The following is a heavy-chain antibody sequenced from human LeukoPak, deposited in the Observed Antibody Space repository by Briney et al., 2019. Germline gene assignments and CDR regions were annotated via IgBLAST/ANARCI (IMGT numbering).Heavy chain of an antibody. Sequence: GGSLRLSCAASGFTFTNAWMNWVRQAPGQGLEWVGRIKSNTDGGTIDYAAPVKGRFTISRDDSKDTLFLQMNSLKTEDTAMYYCTTAAALHLVYWGQGTLVTVSS. D-gene: IGHD3-3*02. J-gene: IGHJ4*02. V-gene: IGHV3-15*01. CDR1: GFTFTNAW. CDR3: TTAAALHLVY. CDR2: IKSNTDGGTI.